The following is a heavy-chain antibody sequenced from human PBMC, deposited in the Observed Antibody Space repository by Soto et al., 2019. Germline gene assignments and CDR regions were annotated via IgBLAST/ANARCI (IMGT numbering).Heavy chain of an antibody. V-gene: IGHV4-39*01. J-gene: IGHJ5*02. CDR1: GGSSSSSSYY. CDR3: ARHQASGWYDWFDP. CDR2: IYYSGST. D-gene: IGHD6-19*01. Sequence: PSETLSLTCSVAGGSSSSSSYYRGWIRQPPGRGLEWIGSIYYSGSTYYNPSLKSRVTISVDTSKNQFSLKLSSVTAADTAVYYCARHQASGWYDWFDPWGQGTLVTVSS.